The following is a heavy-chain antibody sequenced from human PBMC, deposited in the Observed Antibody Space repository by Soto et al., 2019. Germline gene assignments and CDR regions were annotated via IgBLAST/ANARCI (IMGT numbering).Heavy chain of an antibody. D-gene: IGHD6-19*01. Sequence: QVQLVESGGGVVQPGRSLRLSCAASGFTLSNYAMHWVRQAPGKGLEWVAVIWYDGSYKYYADSVKGRFTISRDSSKNXLYLQVNSLRADDTAMYYCARKGSGWTFDYWGQGTLVTVSS. V-gene: IGHV3-33*01. CDR3: ARKGSGWTFDY. CDR1: GFTLSNYA. CDR2: IWYDGSYK. J-gene: IGHJ4*02.